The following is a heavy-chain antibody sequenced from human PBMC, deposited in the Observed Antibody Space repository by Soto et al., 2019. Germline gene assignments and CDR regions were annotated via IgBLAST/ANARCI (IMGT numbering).Heavy chain of an antibody. CDR2: IWYDGSNK. V-gene: IGHV3-33*01. CDR1: GFTFSSYG. CDR3: ARDGVVVTAIPSGWFDP. J-gene: IGHJ5*02. D-gene: IGHD2-21*02. Sequence: PWGSLRLSCAASGFTFSSYGMHWVRQAPGKGLEWVAVIWYDGSNKYYADSVKGRFTISRDNSKNTLYLQMNSLRAEDTAVYYCARDGVVVTAIPSGWFDPWGQGTLVTVSS.